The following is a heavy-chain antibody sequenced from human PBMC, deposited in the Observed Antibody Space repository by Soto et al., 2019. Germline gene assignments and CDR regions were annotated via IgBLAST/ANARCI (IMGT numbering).Heavy chain of an antibody. D-gene: IGHD2-8*01. CDR3: ARDIESVTAKHFFYYYAMDV. CDR1: GFTFSNYG. Sequence: ASVKVSCKASGFTFSNYGLNWGRQAPGQGLEWMGWVSANNGHTNYAQNLQGRVSMTTDTSTSTANMELRGLTFDDTAVYYCARDIESVTAKHFFYYYAMDVWGQGTTVTVSS. V-gene: IGHV1-18*01. J-gene: IGHJ6*02. CDR2: VSANNGHT.